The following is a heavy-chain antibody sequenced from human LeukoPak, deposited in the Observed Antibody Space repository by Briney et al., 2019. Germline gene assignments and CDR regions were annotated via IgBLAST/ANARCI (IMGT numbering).Heavy chain of an antibody. CDR3: ARDNYFDFWSGYYTRGSFDY. V-gene: IGHV1-69*05. CDR1: GGTFSSYA. J-gene: IGHJ4*02. Sequence: ASVKVSCKASGGTFSSYAISWVRQAPGQGLEWMGGIIPIFGTANYAQKFQGRVTITTDESTSTAYMELSSLRSEDTAVYYCARDNYFDFWSGYYTRGSFDYWGQGTLVTVSS. D-gene: IGHD3-3*01. CDR2: IIPIFGTA.